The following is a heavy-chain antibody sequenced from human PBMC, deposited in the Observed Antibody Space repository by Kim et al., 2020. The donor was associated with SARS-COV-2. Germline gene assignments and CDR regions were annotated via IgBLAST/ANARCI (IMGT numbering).Heavy chain of an antibody. CDR3: ARYGIAAAFFDY. J-gene: IGHJ4*02. D-gene: IGHD6-13*01. V-gene: IGHV4-30-2*01. CDR2: IYHSGST. Sequence: SETLSLTCAVSGGSISSGGYSWSWIRQPPGKGLEWIGYIYHSGSTYYNPSLKSRVTISVDRSKNQFSLKLSSVTAADTAVYYCARYGIAAAFFDYWGQGTLVTVSS. CDR1: GGSISSGGYS.